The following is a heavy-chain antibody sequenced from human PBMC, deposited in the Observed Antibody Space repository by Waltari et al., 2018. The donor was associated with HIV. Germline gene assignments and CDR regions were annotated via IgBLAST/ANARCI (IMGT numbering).Heavy chain of an antibody. J-gene: IGHJ4*02. CDR2: IKSDGSTT. Sequence: EVQLVESGGGLVQPGGSLRLSCAASGFPFSSYWMHWVRQAPGKGLVWVSHIKSDGSTTNYADSVKGRFTISRDNAKNTLYLQMNSLRAEDTATYYCARGFRVACSGGTCYSHYWGQGTLVTVSS. V-gene: IGHV3-74*01. D-gene: IGHD2-15*01. CDR3: ARGFRVACSGGTCYSHY. CDR1: GFPFSSYW.